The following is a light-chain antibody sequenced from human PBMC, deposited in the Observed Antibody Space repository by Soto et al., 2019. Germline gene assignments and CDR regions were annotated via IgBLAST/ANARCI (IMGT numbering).Light chain of an antibody. CDR2: GTS. Sequence: DILLTQSPGTLSLSPGERATLSCRASQSISSIYLAWYQHKPGQAPRLLIYGTSSRATGIPDRFSGSGSGTDFTLTISRLEPEDFAVYYCQQYPFTFGPGTTVDIK. V-gene: IGKV3-20*01. CDR1: QSISSIY. CDR3: QQYPFT. J-gene: IGKJ3*01.